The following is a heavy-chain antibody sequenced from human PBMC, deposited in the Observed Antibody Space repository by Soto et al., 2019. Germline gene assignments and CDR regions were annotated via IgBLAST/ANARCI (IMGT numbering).Heavy chain of an antibody. J-gene: IGHJ6*03. CDR3: ANDPGSSAWYTGYTYYYYMEV. Sequence: EVQLLESGGGLVQPGGSLRLSCEGSGFTFRSYAMSWVRQVPGKGLEWVSAIGNSGTRTYYVDSVKGRFTISRDNSKNTLFLQMNGMRVEDTAVYYCANDPGSSAWYTGYTYYYYMEVWGKGTTVIVSS. V-gene: IGHV3-23*05. D-gene: IGHD6-19*01. CDR2: IGNSGTRT. CDR1: GFTFRSYA.